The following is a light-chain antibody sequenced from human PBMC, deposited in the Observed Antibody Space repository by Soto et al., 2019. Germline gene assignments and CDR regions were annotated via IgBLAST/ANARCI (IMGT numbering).Light chain of an antibody. J-gene: IGKJ1*01. Sequence: DIQVTPSPSTLSASVVDRVTITCRASQNINRLLAWYQQKPGKAPQLLIYDASTLESGVPSRFSGSGSGTEFTLSISSLQPDDFATYYCQQHYIHWTFGQGTKVDIK. V-gene: IGKV1-5*01. CDR3: QQHYIHWT. CDR2: DAS. CDR1: QNINRL.